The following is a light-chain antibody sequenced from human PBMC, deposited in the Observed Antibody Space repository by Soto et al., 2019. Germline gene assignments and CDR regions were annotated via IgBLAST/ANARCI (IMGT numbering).Light chain of an antibody. J-gene: IGKJ1*01. CDR2: AAS. CDR3: QKYNSALQT. V-gene: IGKV1-27*01. Sequence: DIQMTQSPSSLSASVGDRVTITCRASQGISNYLAWYQQKPGKVPKLLIYAASTLQSGVPSRFSGSGSGTYFTLTISSLQPEDVATYYWQKYNSALQTFGQGTKVEIK. CDR1: QGISNY.